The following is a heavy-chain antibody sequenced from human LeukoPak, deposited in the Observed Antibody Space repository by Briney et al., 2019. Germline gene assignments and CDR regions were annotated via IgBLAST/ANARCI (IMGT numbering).Heavy chain of an antibody. CDR2: MNPHSGNT. J-gene: IGHJ3*02. CDR3: ARGRRDVFDI. V-gene: IGHV1-8*03. CDR1: GYTFTFYD. Sequence: GASVKLSCKASGYTFTFYDIQWVRQAAGQGLEWMGWMNPHSGNTGYAQKFLGRITLTRNTSTSRAYMELTSLKSEDTAVYYCARGRRDVFDIWGQGTTVTVS.